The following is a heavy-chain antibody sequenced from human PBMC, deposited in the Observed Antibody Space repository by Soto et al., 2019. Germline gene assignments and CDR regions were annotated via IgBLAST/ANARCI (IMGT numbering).Heavy chain of an antibody. Sequence: PVGSLRLSCAASGFPFSDAWMTWVRQAPGAGLEWVGRIKSKTDGGTTDYAAPVKGRFTISRDASKTTLYLQMNSLKTEDTAIYYCTTDPHSTGTKYWGQGTLVTVSS. V-gene: IGHV3-15*01. D-gene: IGHD1-1*01. CDR2: IKSKTDGGTT. CDR1: GFPFSDAW. J-gene: IGHJ4*02. CDR3: TTDPHSTGTKY.